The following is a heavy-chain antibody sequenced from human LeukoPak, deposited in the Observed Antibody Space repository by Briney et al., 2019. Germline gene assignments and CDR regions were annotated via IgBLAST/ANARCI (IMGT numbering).Heavy chain of an antibody. CDR1: GFTFSDYS. J-gene: IGHJ4*02. D-gene: IGHD5-18*01. CDR3: TRDDGYTTIDY. CDR2: ISSSSRTI. V-gene: IGHV3-48*01. Sequence: PGGSLRLSCAASGFTFSDYSMNWVRQAPGKGLEWISYISSSSRTIYYADSVKGRFTISRDNAKNSLYLQMNSLKTEDTAVYYCTRDDGYTTIDYWGQGTLVTVSS.